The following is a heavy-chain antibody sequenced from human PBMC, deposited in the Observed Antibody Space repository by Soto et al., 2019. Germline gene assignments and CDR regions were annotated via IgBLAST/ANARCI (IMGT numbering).Heavy chain of an antibody. CDR2: IWHDGKNK. V-gene: IGHV3-33*01. CDR3: ARDPGQDEAMDY. J-gene: IGHJ4*02. Sequence: QVQVVESGGGVVQPGRSLRLSCAASGFDFSNFGMHWVRQVPGKGLEWVAVIWHDGKNKDYADYAKGRFTISRDNSKNILYLEMNSLRVEDPAVYYCARDPGQDEAMDYWGQGTLVTVSS. CDR1: GFDFSNFG.